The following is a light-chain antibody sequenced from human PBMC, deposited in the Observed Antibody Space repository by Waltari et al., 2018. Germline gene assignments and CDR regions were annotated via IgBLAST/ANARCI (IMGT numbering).Light chain of an antibody. CDR3: QQRRSWPLT. V-gene: IGKV3-11*01. J-gene: IGKJ4*01. CDR2: DTS. Sequence: DIVLTQSPAILSLSPGERASLSCRASQSVSNYLAWYQQKPGQAPMLLIYDTSNRATGIPARFSGSGFGTDFTLTISNLEPEDFAIYYCQQRRSWPLTFGGGTKVEIK. CDR1: QSVSNY.